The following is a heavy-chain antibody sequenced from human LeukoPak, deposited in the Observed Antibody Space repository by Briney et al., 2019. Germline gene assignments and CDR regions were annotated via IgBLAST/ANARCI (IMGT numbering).Heavy chain of an antibody. J-gene: IGHJ4*02. CDR3: ARGARDYGLSFDC. CDR2: ISSSGSTI. D-gene: IGHD4-17*01. V-gene: IGHV3-48*03. CDR1: AFTFSSFE. Sequence: PGGSLRLSCAASAFTFSSFEMTWVRQAPGKGLEWVSYISSSGSTIYCADSMKGRFTISRDNARHSLYLQMNSLRAEDTAVYYCARGARDYGLSFDCWGQGTLVTVSS.